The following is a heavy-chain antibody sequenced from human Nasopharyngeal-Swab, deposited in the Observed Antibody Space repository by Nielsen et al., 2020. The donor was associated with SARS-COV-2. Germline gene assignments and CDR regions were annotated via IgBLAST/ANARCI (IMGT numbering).Heavy chain of an antibody. CDR2: INPSGGST. Sequence: ASVKVSCKASGYTFTSYYMHWVRQAPGQGLVWMGIINPSGGSTSYAQKFQGRVTMTRDTSTSTVYMELSSLRSEDTAVYYCARGPADCSGGSCYASHMDVWGKGTTVTVSS. J-gene: IGHJ6*03. V-gene: IGHV1-46*01. D-gene: IGHD2-15*01. CDR1: GYTFTSYY. CDR3: ARGPADCSGGSCYASHMDV.